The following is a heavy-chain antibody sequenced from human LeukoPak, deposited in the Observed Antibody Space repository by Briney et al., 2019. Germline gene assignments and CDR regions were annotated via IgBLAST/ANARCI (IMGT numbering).Heavy chain of an antibody. D-gene: IGHD1-26*01. CDR1: GYTLTSYD. CDR2: MNTNSGNT. Sequence: GASVKVSCKASGYTLTSYDINWVRQATGQGLEWMGWMNTNSGNTGYAQEFQGRVTITRNTSISTAYMELSSLRSEDTAVYYCARGRGGGATSRDDYWGQGTLVTVSS. J-gene: IGHJ4*02. V-gene: IGHV1-8*03. CDR3: ARGRGGGATSRDDY.